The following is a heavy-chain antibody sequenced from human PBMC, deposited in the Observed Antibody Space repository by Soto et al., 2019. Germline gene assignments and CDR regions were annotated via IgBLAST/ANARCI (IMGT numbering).Heavy chain of an antibody. Sequence: GGSLRLSCAASGFTFSDHYMDWVRQAPGKGLEWVGRSRNKANSYTTEYAASVKGRFSISRDDSDTSLFLQMNGLKTEDTAVYYCIRGAGWLQLDRYYYDMDVWGQGTTVTVSS. CDR2: SRNKANSYTT. V-gene: IGHV3-72*01. CDR1: GFTFSDHY. CDR3: IRGAGWLQLDRYYYDMDV. D-gene: IGHD6-13*01. J-gene: IGHJ6*02.